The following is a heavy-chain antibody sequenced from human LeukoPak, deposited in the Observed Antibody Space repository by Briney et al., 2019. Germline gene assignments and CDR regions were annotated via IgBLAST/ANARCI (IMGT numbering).Heavy chain of an antibody. CDR3: ARDYYDSGSYYNYYFDY. CDR1: GFTSSDYY. Sequence: GGSLRLSCAASGFTSSDYYMSWIRQAPGKGLEWVSYISSSGSTIYYADSVKGRFTISRDNAKNSLYLQMNSLRAEDTAVYYCARDYYDSGSYYNYYFDYWGQGTLVTVSS. V-gene: IGHV3-11*01. D-gene: IGHD3-10*01. CDR2: ISSSGSTI. J-gene: IGHJ4*02.